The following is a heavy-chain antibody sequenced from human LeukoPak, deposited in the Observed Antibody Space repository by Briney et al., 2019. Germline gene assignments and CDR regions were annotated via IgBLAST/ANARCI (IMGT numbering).Heavy chain of an antibody. V-gene: IGHV4-30-2*01. D-gene: IGHD3-22*01. CDR1: GGSISSGGYS. CDR2: IYHSGST. J-gene: IGHJ5*02. Sequence: SQTLSLTCAVSGGSISSGGYSWSWILQPPGKGLEWIGYIYHSGSTYYNPSLKSRVTISVDRSKNQFSLKLSSVTAADTAVYYCARAGTYYYDSSGYYYEGNWFDPWGQGTLVTVSS. CDR3: ARAGTYYYDSSGYYYEGNWFDP.